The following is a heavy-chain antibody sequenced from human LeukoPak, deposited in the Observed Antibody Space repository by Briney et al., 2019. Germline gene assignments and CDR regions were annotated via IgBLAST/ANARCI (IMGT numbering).Heavy chain of an antibody. Sequence: SETLSLTCTVSGGSISSYYWSWIRQPPGKGLEWIGYIYYSGSTNYNPSLKSRVTISVDTSRNQFSLKLSSVTAADTAVYYCAREISSGSYYESYYGMDVWGQGTTVTVSS. CDR2: IYYSGST. CDR3: AREISSGSYYESYYGMDV. V-gene: IGHV4-59*01. D-gene: IGHD1-26*01. J-gene: IGHJ6*02. CDR1: GGSISSYY.